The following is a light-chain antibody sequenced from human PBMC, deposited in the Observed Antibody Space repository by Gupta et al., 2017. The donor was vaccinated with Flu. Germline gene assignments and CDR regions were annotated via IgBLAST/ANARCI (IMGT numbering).Light chain of an antibody. J-gene: IGLJ2*01. CDR2: KVN. V-gene: IGLV2-14*01. CDR1: DVFGDNY. Sequence: DVFGDNYASWYQQHPGQSPVLMIYKVNKRPSGVPRRFSGSKSGNTASLTISGPQAVDEADYYCRAYNISTSLFGGGTKLTVL. CDR3: RAYNISTSL.